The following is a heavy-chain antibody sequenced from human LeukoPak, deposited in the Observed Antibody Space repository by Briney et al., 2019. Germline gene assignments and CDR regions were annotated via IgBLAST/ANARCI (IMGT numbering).Heavy chain of an antibody. Sequence: GGFLRLSCAASGFTFDDYAMHWVRQAPGKGLEWVSGISWNSGSIGYADSVKGRFTISRDNAKNSLYLQMNSLRAEDTALYYCAKDTSVEMATIVDYWGQGTLVTVSS. J-gene: IGHJ4*02. CDR2: ISWNSGSI. CDR1: GFTFDDYA. CDR3: AKDTSVEMATIVDY. V-gene: IGHV3-9*01. D-gene: IGHD5-24*01.